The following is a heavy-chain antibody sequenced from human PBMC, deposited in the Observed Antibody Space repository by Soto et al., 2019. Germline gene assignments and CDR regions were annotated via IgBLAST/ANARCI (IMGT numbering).Heavy chain of an antibody. J-gene: IGHJ3*02. Sequence: GGSLRLSCAASGFTFSSYGMHWVRQAPGKGLEWVAVISYDGSNKYYADSVKGRFTISRDNSKNTLYLQMNSLRAEDTAVYYCANLCAGSCYSSAFDIWGQGTMVTVSS. V-gene: IGHV3-30*18. D-gene: IGHD2-15*01. CDR3: ANLCAGSCYSSAFDI. CDR1: GFTFSSYG. CDR2: ISYDGSNK.